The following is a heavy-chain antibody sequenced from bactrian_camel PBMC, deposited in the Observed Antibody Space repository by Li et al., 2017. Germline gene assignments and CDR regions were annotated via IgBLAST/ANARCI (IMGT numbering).Heavy chain of an antibody. CDR1: GFTFSSYD. CDR2: INSGGGST. V-gene: IGHV3S40*01. CDR3: VGTRRDFGY. J-gene: IGHJ6*01. Sequence: DVQLVESGGGLVQPGGSLSVSCVTSGFTFSSYDMGWVRQAPGKGLEWVSTINSGGGSTYYADFVKGRFTDFRDNTKLTLTMQMNSLKSEDTALYYCVGTRRDFGYWGQGTQVTVS.